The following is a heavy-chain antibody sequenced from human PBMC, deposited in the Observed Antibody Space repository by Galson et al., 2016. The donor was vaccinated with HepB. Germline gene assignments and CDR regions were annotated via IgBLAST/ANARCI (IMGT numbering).Heavy chain of an antibody. J-gene: IGHJ4*02. V-gene: IGHV5-51*01. CDR2: IYPTDSDI. Sequence: QSGAEVKKPGESLKISCKASGYSFATNWIGWVRHMPGKGLEWMAIIYPTDSDIRYSPSFQGQLTISADRSIMTAYLKWSSLKASDTAMYYCVRQGLDGRGFDSWGQGTLVTVSS. CDR1: GYSFATNW. D-gene: IGHD3-10*01. CDR3: VRQGLDGRGFDS.